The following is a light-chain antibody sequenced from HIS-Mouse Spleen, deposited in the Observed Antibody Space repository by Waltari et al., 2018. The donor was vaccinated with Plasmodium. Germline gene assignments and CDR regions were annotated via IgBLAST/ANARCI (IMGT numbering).Light chain of an antibody. Sequence: EIVLTQSPGTLSLSPGERATLSCRASQSFSSSYLAWYQQKPGQAPRLLIYGASSRANGIPERLSGSGAGTDFTLTISRLEPEDFAVYYCQQYGSSPYTFGQGTKLEIK. J-gene: IGKJ2*01. CDR3: QQYGSSPYT. CDR2: GAS. V-gene: IGKV3-20*01. CDR1: QSFSSSY.